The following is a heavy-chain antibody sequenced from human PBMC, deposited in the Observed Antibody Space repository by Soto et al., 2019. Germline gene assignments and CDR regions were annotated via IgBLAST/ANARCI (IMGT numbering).Heavy chain of an antibody. CDR2: IDPSDSYT. V-gene: IGHV5-10-1*01. CDR3: AKENWANPDS. CDR1: GYSFTSYW. J-gene: IGHJ4*02. D-gene: IGHD7-27*01. Sequence: GESLKISCKGSGYSFTSYWISWVRQMPGKGLEWMGRIDPSDSYTNYSPSFQGHVTISADKSISTAYLQWSSLTVEDTAVYYCAKENWANPDSWGQGTLVTVSS.